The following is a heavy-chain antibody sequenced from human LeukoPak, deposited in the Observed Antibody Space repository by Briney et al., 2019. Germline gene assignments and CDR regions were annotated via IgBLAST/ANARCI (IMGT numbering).Heavy chain of an antibody. CDR1: GFIFNDFG. Sequence: GGSLRLSRTASGFIFNDFGMHWVRQGPGKGLEWVSGISWNSGSKGYADSVKGRFTISRDNAKNALYLEMNSLRTEDTALYYCAKDTDYYAGLDAWGQGTTVTVSS. J-gene: IGHJ6*02. V-gene: IGHV3-9*01. CDR3: AKDTDYYAGLDA. D-gene: IGHD3-16*01. CDR2: ISWNSGSK.